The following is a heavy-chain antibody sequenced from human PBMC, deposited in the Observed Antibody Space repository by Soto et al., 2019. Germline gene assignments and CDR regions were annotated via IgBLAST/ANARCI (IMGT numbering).Heavy chain of an antibody. CDR2: IRSKAYGGTT. D-gene: IGHD6-6*01. CDR3: ARDGKAAHPQRNYYYYGMDV. V-gene: IGHV3-49*03. J-gene: IGHJ6*02. Sequence: GGFLRLSCTASGFTFGDYAMSWFRQAPGKGLEWVGFIRSKAYGGTTEYAASVKGRFTISRDNSKNTLYLQMNSLRAEDTAVYYCARDGKAAHPQRNYYYYGMDVWGQGTTVTVSS. CDR1: GFTFGDYA.